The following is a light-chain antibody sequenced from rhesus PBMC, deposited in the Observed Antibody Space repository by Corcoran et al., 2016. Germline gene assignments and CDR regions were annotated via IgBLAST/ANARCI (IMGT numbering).Light chain of an antibody. J-gene: IGKJ1*01. V-gene: IGKV1-28*03. CDR1: QGVSSF. Sequence: DIQMTQSPSSLSASVGDTVTITCRASQGVSSFLNWFQQQPGKAPKPLIYAASRLESGVPPRFRGSGSGTDCTLTISSLQPEDFAVYYCLQHNTYPWTFGQGTKVEI. CDR3: LQHNTYPWT. CDR2: AAS.